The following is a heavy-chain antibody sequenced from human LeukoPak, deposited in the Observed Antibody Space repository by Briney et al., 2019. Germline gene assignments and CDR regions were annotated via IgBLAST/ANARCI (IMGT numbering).Heavy chain of an antibody. D-gene: IGHD3-10*01. J-gene: IGHJ4*02. CDR3: ARAGSGSSQP. Sequence: GGSLRLSCAASGFTFSSYAMSWVRQAPGKGLEWVSVIYSGGSTYYADSVKGRFTISRDNSKNTLYLQMNSLRAEDTAVYYCARAGSGSSQPWGQGTLVTVSS. CDR2: IYSGGST. V-gene: IGHV3-66*01. CDR1: GFTFSSYA.